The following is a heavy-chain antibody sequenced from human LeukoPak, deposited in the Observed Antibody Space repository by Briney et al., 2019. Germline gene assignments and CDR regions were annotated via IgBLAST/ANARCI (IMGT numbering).Heavy chain of an antibody. J-gene: IGHJ4*02. Sequence: GGSLRLSCAASGFTFSNYSMNWVRQAPGKGLEWVSYISRSSSIIYYADSVKGRFTISRDNAKNSLYLQMNSLRAEDTAVYYCARMYYYDSSGYLDYWGQGTLVTVSS. CDR3: ARMYYYDSSGYLDY. CDR2: ISRSSSII. CDR1: GFTFSNYS. D-gene: IGHD3-22*01. V-gene: IGHV3-48*01.